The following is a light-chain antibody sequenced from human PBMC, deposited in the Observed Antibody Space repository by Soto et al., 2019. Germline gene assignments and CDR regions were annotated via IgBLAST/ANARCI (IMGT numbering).Light chain of an antibody. V-gene: IGKV1-39*01. CDR1: KSISRW. J-gene: IGKJ4*01. CDR2: AES. Sequence: IRITLSPSTXSAKKEDRVTNSCRASKSISRWLDWYKKKKGKEXQXXXYAESRLKSGVHPRFSGSGAGKDFNINIRSMQPEDFEPYFCQESYLSIRSFGGGTKVDI. CDR3: QESYLSIRS.